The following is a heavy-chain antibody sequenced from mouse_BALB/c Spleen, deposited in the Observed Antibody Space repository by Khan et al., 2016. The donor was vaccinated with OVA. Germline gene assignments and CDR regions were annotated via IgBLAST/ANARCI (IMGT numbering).Heavy chain of an antibody. CDR3: VREGAYHRSDGWFAY. J-gene: IGHJ3*01. CDR2: INPSNSYT. V-gene: IGHV1-4*01. Sequence: QVQLKQSGAELARPGASLKMSCKASGYTFTSYTMHWVRQRPGQPPEWIGHINPSNSYTNYNQNFNDKATLIVDKSSNTAYMQLSSLTSEDSAVYYGVREGAYHRSDGWFAYWGQGTLVTVSA. CDR1: GYTFTSYT. D-gene: IGHD2-14*01.